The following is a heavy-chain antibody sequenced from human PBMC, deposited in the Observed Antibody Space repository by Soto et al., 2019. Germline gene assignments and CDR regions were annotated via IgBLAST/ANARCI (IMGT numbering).Heavy chain of an antibody. CDR1: GFTFSSYA. D-gene: IGHD3-3*01. CDR2: ISGSGGST. CDR3: AKDLRSFGPRFYYYYGMDV. V-gene: IGHV3-23*01. J-gene: IGHJ6*02. Sequence: PGGSLRLSCAASGFTFSSYAMSWVRRAPGEGLEWVSAISGSGGSTYYADSVKGRFTISRDNSKNTLYLQMNSLRAEDTAVYYCAKDLRSFGPRFYYYYGMDVWGQGTTVTVS.